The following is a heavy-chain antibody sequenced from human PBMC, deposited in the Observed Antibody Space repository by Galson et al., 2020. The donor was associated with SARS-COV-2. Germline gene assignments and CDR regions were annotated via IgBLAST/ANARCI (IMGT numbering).Heavy chain of an antibody. J-gene: IGHJ5*02. V-gene: IGHV4-39*07. CDR3: ARDGLETGYSSGWYPDWFDP. Sequence: SETLSLTCTVSGGSISSSSYYWGWIRQPPGKGLGWSGIIYYSGSTYYNPSLKRRVTIAVDTSKNQFSLKLSSVTAADTAVYYCARDGLETGYSSGWYPDWFDPWGQGTLVTVSS. CDR1: GGSISSSSYY. D-gene: IGHD6-19*01. CDR2: IYYSGST.